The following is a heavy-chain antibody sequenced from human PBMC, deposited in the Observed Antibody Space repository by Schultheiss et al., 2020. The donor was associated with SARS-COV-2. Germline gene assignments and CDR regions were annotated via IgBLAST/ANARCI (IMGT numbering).Heavy chain of an antibody. V-gene: IGHV1-18*01. D-gene: IGHD3-22*01. J-gene: IGHJ4*02. CDR3: ASGHFSHDTSGYFY. Sequence: ASVKVSCKISGYTLTDLSMHWVRQAPGKGLEWMGWISAYNGNTNYAQKLQGRVTMTTDTSTSTAYMELRSLRSDDTAVYYCASGHFSHDTSGYFYWGQGTLVTVSS. CDR1: GYTLTDLS. CDR2: ISAYNGNT.